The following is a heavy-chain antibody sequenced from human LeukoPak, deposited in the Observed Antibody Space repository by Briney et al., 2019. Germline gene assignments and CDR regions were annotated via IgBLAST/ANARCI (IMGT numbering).Heavy chain of an antibody. CDR2: ISGSGAGT. D-gene: IGHD1-26*01. CDR3: AKKGATTGDFDY. Sequence: GGSLRLSCAASGFTFSSYALNWVRQPPGKGLEWVSAISGSGAGTYYADSVKGRFTISRDNSKNTLYLQMNSLRAEDTAVYYCAKKGATTGDFDYWGQGTLVTVSS. J-gene: IGHJ4*02. V-gene: IGHV3-23*01. CDR1: GFTFSSYA.